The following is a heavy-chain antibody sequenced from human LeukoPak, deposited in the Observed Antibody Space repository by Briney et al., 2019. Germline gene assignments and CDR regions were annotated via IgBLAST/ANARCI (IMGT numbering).Heavy chain of an antibody. CDR2: IYYNGNT. CDR3: ARGYRSSWYQVDC. CDR1: GGSVSSGSYF. D-gene: IGHD6-13*01. V-gene: IGHV4-61*01. Sequence: SETLSLTCTVSGGSVSSGSYFWSWIRQPPGKGLEWIGFIYYNGNTNPSPSLKSRVTISVDTSKSQFSVKLTSVTAADTAVYYCARGYRSSWYQVDCWGQGTLVTVSS. J-gene: IGHJ4*02.